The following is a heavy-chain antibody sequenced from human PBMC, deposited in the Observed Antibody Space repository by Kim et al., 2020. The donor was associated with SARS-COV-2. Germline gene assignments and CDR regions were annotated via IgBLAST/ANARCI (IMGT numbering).Heavy chain of an antibody. V-gene: IGHV3-43*02. Sequence: GGSLRLSCAASGFTFDDYAMHWVRQAPGKGLEWVSLISGDGGSTYYADSVKGLFTISRDNSKNSLYLQMNSLRTEDTALYYCAKDAQGARDDYGGYVTTNYDGMDVWGQGTTVTVSS. CDR1: GFTFDDYA. D-gene: IGHD4-17*01. CDR2: ISGDGGST. J-gene: IGHJ6*02. CDR3: AKDAQGARDDYGGYVTTNYDGMDV.